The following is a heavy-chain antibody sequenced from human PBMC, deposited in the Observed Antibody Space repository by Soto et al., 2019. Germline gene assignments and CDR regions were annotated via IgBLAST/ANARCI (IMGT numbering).Heavy chain of an antibody. J-gene: IGHJ4*02. V-gene: IGHV3-21*01. D-gene: IGHD1-26*01. CDR3: RREEYDY. CDR2: ISRSSDYI. CDR1: GFTFSSYT. Sequence: GGSLRLSCAASGFTFSSYTMSRVRQAPGKGLEWVSSISRSSDYIVYADSVRGRFTISRDNARNSVYLQVNSLRPEDSAVYYCRREEYDYWGQGTLVTVSS.